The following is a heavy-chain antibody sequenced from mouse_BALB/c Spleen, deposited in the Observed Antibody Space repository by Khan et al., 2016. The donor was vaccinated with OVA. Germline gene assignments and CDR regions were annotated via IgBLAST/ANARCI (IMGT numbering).Heavy chain of an antibody. J-gene: IGHJ4*01. CDR2: INTHSGVP. D-gene: IGHD1-1*01. V-gene: IGHV9-4*02. CDR3: SRGGDAACRSYWGAIEY. CDR1: GYTFTTAG. Sequence: QIQLVQSGPELKKPGETVRISCKASGYTFTTAGIQWVQKMPGKGLKWIGWINTHSGVPKYEEDFKGRFAFSLEISVNTAYLQITNLKNEDTATCVCSRGGDAACRSYWGAIEYWGQGTSVTVSA.